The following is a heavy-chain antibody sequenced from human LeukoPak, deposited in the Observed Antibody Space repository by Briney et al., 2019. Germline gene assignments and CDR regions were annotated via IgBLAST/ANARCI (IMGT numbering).Heavy chain of an antibody. CDR2: IQFDGIKK. D-gene: IGHD6-13*01. CDR3: AQKSTGTFDI. V-gene: IGHV3-30*02. CDR1: GVTFSSSA. Sequence: GGSLRLSYAASGVTFSSSAMHWVRQAPGKGLEWVAYIQFDGIKKFYSDSVKGRFTISRDNSKNTLFLQMSSLTTEDTAVYYCAQKSTGTFDIWGQGTMVTVS. J-gene: IGHJ3*02.